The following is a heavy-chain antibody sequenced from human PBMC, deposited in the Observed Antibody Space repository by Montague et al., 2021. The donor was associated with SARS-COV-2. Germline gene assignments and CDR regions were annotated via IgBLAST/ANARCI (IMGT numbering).Heavy chain of an antibody. V-gene: IGHV4-39*01. Sequence: SETLSLTCTVSGGSISSSSYYWGWIRQPPGKGLEWIGNIYYSGSTYYNPSLKSRVTISVDTSKNQFSLKLSSVTAADTAVYYCARHLVYCSSTSCYEGRFDPWGQGTLVTVSS. J-gene: IGHJ5*02. CDR1: GGSISSSSYY. CDR3: ARHLVYCSSTSCYEGRFDP. CDR2: IYYSGST. D-gene: IGHD2-2*01.